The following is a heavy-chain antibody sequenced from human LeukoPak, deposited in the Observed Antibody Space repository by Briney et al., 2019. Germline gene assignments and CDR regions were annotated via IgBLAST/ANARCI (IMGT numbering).Heavy chain of an antibody. CDR2: IYYTGSA. Sequence: SETLSLTCTVSGGSLSSYYWNWIRQPPGKGLEWIGYIYYTGSANYNPSLKSRVTISVDPSKNQFSLKLSSVTAADTAVYYCAREGVAGTPWWYFDLWGRGTLVTVSS. J-gene: IGHJ2*01. CDR1: GGSLSSYY. D-gene: IGHD6-19*01. CDR3: AREGVAGTPWWYFDL. V-gene: IGHV4-59*01.